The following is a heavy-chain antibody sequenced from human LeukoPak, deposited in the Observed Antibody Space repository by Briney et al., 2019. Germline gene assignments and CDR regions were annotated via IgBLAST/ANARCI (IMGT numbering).Heavy chain of an antibody. J-gene: IGHJ6*02. V-gene: IGHV4-59*01. CDR2: IDYRGTT. Sequence: PSETLSLTCTVSVDSITNYYWSWIRQPPGKGLECIGYIDYRGTTTHNPSLTSPVTISIDTSKNQFSLQMSSVTAADTAVYYCARELVPAATYGMDVWGQGTTVTVSS. CDR1: VDSITNYY. D-gene: IGHD2-2*01. CDR3: ARELVPAATYGMDV.